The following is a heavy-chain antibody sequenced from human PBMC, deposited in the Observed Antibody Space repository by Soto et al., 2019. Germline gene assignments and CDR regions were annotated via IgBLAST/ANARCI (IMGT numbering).Heavy chain of an antibody. CDR2: THHSGSI. J-gene: IGHJ4*02. V-gene: IGHV4-4*02. CDR1: GGFISSGYW. D-gene: IGHD3-10*01. CDR3: ARTNYGSGSDYNFDY. Sequence: QVQLQESGPGLVKPSGTLSLTCAVSGGFISSGYWWSWVRQSPGTGLEWIGETHHSGSINYNPSLESRVTVSVDRSKNQFSLKLNSVTAADTAVYYCARTNYGSGSDYNFDYWGQGILVTVSS.